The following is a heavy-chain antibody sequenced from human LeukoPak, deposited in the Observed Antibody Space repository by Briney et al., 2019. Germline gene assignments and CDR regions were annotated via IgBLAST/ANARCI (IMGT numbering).Heavy chain of an antibody. CDR3: ARGGNDREAFDI. CDR1: GYTFTGYY. D-gene: IGHD1-1*01. J-gene: IGHJ3*02. Sequence: RASVTVSCKASGYTFTGYYMHRVRQAPGQGLEWTGWINPNSGGTNYAQKFQGRVTMTRDTSISTAYMELSRLRSDDTAVYYCARGGNDREAFDIWGQGTMVTVSS. CDR2: INPNSGGT. V-gene: IGHV1-2*02.